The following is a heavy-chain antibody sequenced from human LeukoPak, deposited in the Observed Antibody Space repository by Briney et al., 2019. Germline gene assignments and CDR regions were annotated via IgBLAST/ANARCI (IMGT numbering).Heavy chain of an antibody. CDR1: GGSISSYY. J-gene: IGHJ4*02. Sequence: RPSETLSLTCTVSGGSISSYYWSWIRQPPGKGLEWIGYINYSGSTNYNPSLKSRVTISVDTSKNQFSLKLSSVTAADTAVYYCARVAEYSYGYPLDYWGQGTLVTVSS. D-gene: IGHD5-18*01. V-gene: IGHV4-59*01. CDR3: ARVAEYSYGYPLDY. CDR2: INYSGST.